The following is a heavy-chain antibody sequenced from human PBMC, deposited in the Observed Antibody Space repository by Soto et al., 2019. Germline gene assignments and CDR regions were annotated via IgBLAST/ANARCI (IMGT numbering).Heavy chain of an antibody. Sequence: SETLSLTCNVSGGSIDRSNYYWDWLRQPPGKGLEWIGTTYYNGNAYYNPSLKSRVSMSVDTSKNQFSLKLVSVTAAVTSVYYCARHFVAVVIKGWGYWGQGTLVTVSS. D-gene: IGHD3-10*01. CDR1: GGSIDRSNYY. CDR2: TYYNGNA. CDR3: ARHFVAVVIKGWGY. J-gene: IGHJ4*02. V-gene: IGHV4-39*01.